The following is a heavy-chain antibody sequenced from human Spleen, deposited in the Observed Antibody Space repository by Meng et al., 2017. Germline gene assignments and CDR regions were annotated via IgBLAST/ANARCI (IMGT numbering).Heavy chain of an antibody. CDR3: AHRRLGRDYDDTTGLDY. CDR1: GISLSTRGVR. Sequence: SGPTLVKPTQTLTLTCTFSGISLSTRGVRASWIRQPPGKALEWLARIDWYDDKFYSTSLKTRLTISKDTSKKQVVLTMTNMYPVDTAIYYCAHRRLGRDYDDTTGLDYWGQGTLVTVSS. V-gene: IGHV2-70*12. CDR2: IDWYDDK. J-gene: IGHJ4*02. D-gene: IGHD3-22*01.